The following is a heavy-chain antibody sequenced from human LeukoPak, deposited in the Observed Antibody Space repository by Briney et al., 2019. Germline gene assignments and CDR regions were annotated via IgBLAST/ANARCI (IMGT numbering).Heavy chain of an antibody. Sequence: GGSLRLSCAASGFTFSSYWMHWVRQAPGKGLVWVSRINSDGSSTSYADSVKGRFTISRDNAKNTLYLQMNSLRAEDMALYYCAKATYSGSYGFDYWGQGTLVTVSS. CDR3: AKATYSGSYGFDY. CDR2: INSDGSST. J-gene: IGHJ4*02. D-gene: IGHD1-26*01. CDR1: GFTFSSYW. V-gene: IGHV3-74*01.